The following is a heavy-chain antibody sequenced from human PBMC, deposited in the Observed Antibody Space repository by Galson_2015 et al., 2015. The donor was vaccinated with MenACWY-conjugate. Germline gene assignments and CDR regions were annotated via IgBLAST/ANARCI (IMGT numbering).Heavy chain of an antibody. CDR3: ARHPPGGRGMDV. CDR1: GYYFTSYW. CDR2: ISPGDSNT. Sequence: QSGAEVTQPGESLTISCTGSGYYFTSYWIAWVRQIPGKGLEWMGLISPGDSNTRYSPSFQGQVTISADKSISTAYLQWSSLKASDTAMYYCARHPPGGRGMDVWGQGTTVTVSS. V-gene: IGHV5-51*01. J-gene: IGHJ6*02. D-gene: IGHD1-26*01.